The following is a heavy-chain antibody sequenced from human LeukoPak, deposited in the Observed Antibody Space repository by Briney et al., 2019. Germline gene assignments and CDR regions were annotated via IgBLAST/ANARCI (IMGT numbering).Heavy chain of an antibody. CDR3: ARGTEQQLVHYYYYRDV. D-gene: IGHD6-13*01. CDR1: GGSFSGYY. Sequence: SETLSLTCAVYGGSFSGYYWSWIRQPPGKGLEWIGEINHSGSTNYNPSLKSRVTISVDTSKNQFSLKLSSVTAADTAVYYCARGTEQQLVHYYYYRDVWGKGTTVTVSS. CDR2: INHSGST. V-gene: IGHV4-34*01. J-gene: IGHJ6*03.